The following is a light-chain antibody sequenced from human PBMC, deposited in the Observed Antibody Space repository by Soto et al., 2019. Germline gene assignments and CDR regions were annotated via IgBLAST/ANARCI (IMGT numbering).Light chain of an antibody. Sequence: EIVLTQSPGTLSLSPGERATLSCRASQSVSSSYLAWYQQKPGQAPRLLIYGASSRATGIPDRFSGSGSGTDFTLTISRLEPEDFVVYYCQQYGSSPWLTFGGGTKVEIK. CDR2: GAS. CDR1: QSVSSSY. V-gene: IGKV3-20*01. J-gene: IGKJ4*01. CDR3: QQYGSSPWLT.